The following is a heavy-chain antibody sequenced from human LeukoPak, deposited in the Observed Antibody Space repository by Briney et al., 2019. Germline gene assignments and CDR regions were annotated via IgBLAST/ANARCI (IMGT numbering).Heavy chain of an antibody. D-gene: IGHD2-2*01. CDR2: IYYSGST. CDR3: ARGGEVVPAAMYDY. V-gene: IGHV4-61*01. CDR1: GGSISSGSYY. Sequence: SETLSLTCTVSGGSISSGSYYWSWIRQPPGKGLEWIGYIYYSGSTNYNPSLKSRVTISVDTSNNQFSLKLSSVTAADTAVYYCARGGEVVPAAMYDYWGQGTLVTVSS. J-gene: IGHJ4*02.